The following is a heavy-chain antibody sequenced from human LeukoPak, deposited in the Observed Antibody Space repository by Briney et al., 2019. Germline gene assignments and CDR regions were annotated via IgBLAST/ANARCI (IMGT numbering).Heavy chain of an antibody. J-gene: IGHJ6*02. CDR1: GFTFSSYG. CDR3: AKDLEDIVVVVAAPSRYYYYGMDV. V-gene: IGHV3-30*18. CDR2: ISYDGSNK. Sequence: PGGSLRLSCAASGFTFSSYGMHWVRQAPGKGLEWAAVISYDGSNKYYADSVKGRFTISRDNSKNTLYLQMNSLRAEDTAVYYCAKDLEDIVVVVAAPSRYYYYGMDVWGQGTTVTVSS. D-gene: IGHD2-15*01.